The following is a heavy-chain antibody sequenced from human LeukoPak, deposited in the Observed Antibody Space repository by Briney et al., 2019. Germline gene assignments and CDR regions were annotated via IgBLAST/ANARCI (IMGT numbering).Heavy chain of an antibody. V-gene: IGHV1-18*01. Sequence: ASVKVSCKASGYTFTSYGISWVRQAPGQGLEWMGWISAYNGNTNYAQKLQGRVTMTTDTSTSTAYMELRSLRSDDTAVYYCARDLYPTHYGSGSYFDYWGRGTLVTVSS. D-gene: IGHD3-10*01. J-gene: IGHJ4*02. CDR2: ISAYNGNT. CDR1: GYTFTSYG. CDR3: ARDLYPTHYGSGSYFDY.